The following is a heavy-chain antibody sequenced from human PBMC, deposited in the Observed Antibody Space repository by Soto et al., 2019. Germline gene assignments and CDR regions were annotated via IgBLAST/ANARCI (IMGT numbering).Heavy chain of an antibody. Sequence: QEQLVQSGAEVKKPGSSVKVSCKASGVTFNNSAFSWVRQAPGQGLEWMGGFLPLFGTTNHAQKFQGRLSITADESTSTAYMHLSSLRSEDTAIYYCARDHWDYDSSADQLQFWGQGTLVTVSS. J-gene: IGHJ4*02. CDR1: GVTFNNSA. CDR3: ARDHWDYDSSADQLQF. V-gene: IGHV1-69*01. D-gene: IGHD3-22*01. CDR2: FLPLFGTT.